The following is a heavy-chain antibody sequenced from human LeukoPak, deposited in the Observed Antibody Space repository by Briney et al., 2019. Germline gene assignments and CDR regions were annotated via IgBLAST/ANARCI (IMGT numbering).Heavy chain of an antibody. CDR1: GFTFSSYS. CDR2: ISSSSYI. Sequence: PGGSLRLSCAASGFTFSSYSMNWVRQAPGKGLEWVSSISSSSYIYYADSVKGRFTISRDNSKNMLYLQMNSLRAEDPAVYYCARDLEGYFDYWGQGTLVTVSS. CDR3: ARDLEGYFDY. J-gene: IGHJ4*02. V-gene: IGHV3-21*04.